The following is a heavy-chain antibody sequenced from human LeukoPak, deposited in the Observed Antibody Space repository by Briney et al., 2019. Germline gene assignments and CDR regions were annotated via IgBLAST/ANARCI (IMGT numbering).Heavy chain of an antibody. D-gene: IGHD4/OR15-4a*01. Sequence: GGSLRLSCAASGFTFSSYSMNWVRQAPGKGLEWVSSISSSSSYIYYADSVKGRFTISRDNGKNSLDLQMNSLRADDTAVYYCARDTLGEGEDANYAVYYFDYWGQGTVVTVSS. CDR3: ARDTLGEGEDANYAVYYFDY. J-gene: IGHJ4*02. CDR1: GFTFSSYS. V-gene: IGHV3-21*01. CDR2: ISSSSSYI.